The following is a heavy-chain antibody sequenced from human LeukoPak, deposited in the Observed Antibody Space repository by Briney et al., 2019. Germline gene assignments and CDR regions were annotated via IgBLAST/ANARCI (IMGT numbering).Heavy chain of an antibody. CDR3: ARDTTIILTGYDTENNWFDP. V-gene: IGHV1-8*03. D-gene: IGHD3-9*01. Sequence: ASVKVSCKASGYTFTSYDINWVRQATGQGLEWMGWMNPNSGNTGYAQKFQGRVTITRNTSISTAYMELSSLRSEDTAVYYCARDTTIILTGYDTENNWFDPWGQGTLVTVSS. CDR1: GYTFTSYD. J-gene: IGHJ5*02. CDR2: MNPNSGNT.